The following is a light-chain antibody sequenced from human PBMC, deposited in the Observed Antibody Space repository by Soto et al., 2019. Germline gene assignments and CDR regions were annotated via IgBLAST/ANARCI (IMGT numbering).Light chain of an antibody. CDR3: QQYYSSAPWT. V-gene: IGKV3-20*01. J-gene: IGKJ1*01. CDR1: QSVSSSY. CDR2: GAS. Sequence: EIVLTQSPGTLSLSPGERATLSCRASQSVSSSYFAGYQQKPGQAPRLLIYGASSRAAGIPDRFSGSGSGTDFPLTISRLEPEDFAVYYCQQYYSSAPWTFGQGTKVEIK.